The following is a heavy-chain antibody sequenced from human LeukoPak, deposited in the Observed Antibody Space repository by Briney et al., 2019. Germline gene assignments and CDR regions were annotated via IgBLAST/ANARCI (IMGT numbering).Heavy chain of an antibody. CDR3: ARHPYYYDSSGYNY. D-gene: IGHD3-22*01. CDR1: GCIFTSYW. CDR2: IYPGDSDT. V-gene: IGHV5-51*01. J-gene: IGHJ4*02. Sequence: GESLKISCKGSGCIFTSYWIGWVRQMPGKGLEWMGIIYPGDSDTRYSPSFQGQVTISADKSISTAYLQWSSLKASDTAMHYCARHPYYYDSSGYNYWGQGTLVTVSS.